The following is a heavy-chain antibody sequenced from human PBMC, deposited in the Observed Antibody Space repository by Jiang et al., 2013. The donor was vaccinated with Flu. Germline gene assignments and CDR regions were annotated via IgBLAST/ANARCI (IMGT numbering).Heavy chain of an antibody. CDR2: INAGNGNT. V-gene: IGHV1-3*01. CDR3: ARGPLGGLWFGESGTDFDY. CDR1: GYTFTSYA. J-gene: IGHJ4*02. D-gene: IGHD3-10*01. Sequence: SGAEVKKPGASVKVSCKASGYTFTSYAMHWVRQAPGQRLEWMGWINAGNGNTKYSQKFQGRVTITRDTSASTAYMELSSLRSEDTAVYYCARGPLGGLWFGESGTDFDYWGQGTLVTVXS.